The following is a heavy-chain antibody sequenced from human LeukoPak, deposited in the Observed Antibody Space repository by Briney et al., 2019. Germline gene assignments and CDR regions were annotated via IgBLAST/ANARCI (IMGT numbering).Heavy chain of an antibody. Sequence: GGSLRLSCAASGFTLSSYAMSWVRQAPGKGLEWVTSISASGGSTNYADSVKGRFTISRDNSKNTVYLQMNSLRAEDTAVYYCAKVMKGSERLTMVRGVIIKTAGLYYMDVWGKGTTVTVSS. CDR1: GFTLSSYA. J-gene: IGHJ6*03. D-gene: IGHD3-10*01. V-gene: IGHV3-23*01. CDR3: AKVMKGSERLTMVRGVIIKTAGLYYMDV. CDR2: ISASGGST.